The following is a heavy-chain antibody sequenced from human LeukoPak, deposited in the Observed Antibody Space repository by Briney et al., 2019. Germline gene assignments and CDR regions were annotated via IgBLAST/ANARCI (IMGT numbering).Heavy chain of an antibody. Sequence: GGPLRLSCAASGFTVSSKYISWVRQAPGKGLEWVSVIYDGGSADYADSVKGRFTISRDNSKSKVFLQMNSLRVEDTAVYYCAREASYSSSWWYFDHWGQGTLVTVSS. CDR2: IYDGGSA. V-gene: IGHV3-66*01. J-gene: IGHJ4*02. CDR3: AREASYSSSWWYFDH. CDR1: GFTVSSKY. D-gene: IGHD6-13*01.